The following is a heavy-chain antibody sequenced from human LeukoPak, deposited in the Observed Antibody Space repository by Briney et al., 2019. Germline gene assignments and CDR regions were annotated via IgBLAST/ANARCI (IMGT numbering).Heavy chain of an antibody. V-gene: IGHV1-18*01. CDR3: ARRVAVARRDAFDI. CDR2: ISSYNVNT. J-gene: IGHJ3*02. CDR1: VCRFTSYG. D-gene: IGHD6-19*01. Sequence: SVNVSYKPSVCRFTSYGLLGVGPAPGQGVEGMGWISSYNVNTNHAQKLQGRVTMSTDTSTGTAYMELRSLRSDDTAVYYCARRVAVARRDAFDIWGQGTMVTVSS.